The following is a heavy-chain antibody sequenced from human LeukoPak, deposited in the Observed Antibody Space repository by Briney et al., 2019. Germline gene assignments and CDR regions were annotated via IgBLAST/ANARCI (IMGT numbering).Heavy chain of an antibody. CDR2: IYYSGST. CDR1: GGSISSSSYY. J-gene: IGHJ4*02. CDR3: ARHAGIAAPPGY. V-gene: IGHV4-39*01. D-gene: IGHD6-6*01. Sequence: SETLSLTCTVSGGSISSSSYYWGWIRQPPGKGLEWIVSIYYSGSTYYNPSLKSRVTISVDTSKNQFSLKLSSVTAADTAVYYCARHAGIAAPPGYWGQGTLVTVSS.